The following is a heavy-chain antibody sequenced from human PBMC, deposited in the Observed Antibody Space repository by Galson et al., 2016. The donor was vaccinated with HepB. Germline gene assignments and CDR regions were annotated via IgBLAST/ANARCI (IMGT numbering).Heavy chain of an antibody. CDR1: GFIFSDFG. D-gene: IGHD3-9*01. J-gene: IGHJ4*02. Sequence: SLRLSCAGAGFIFSDFGIHWVRQAPGKGLEWVAATSHDGSSEIYADSVKGRFTIFKDNSKNILYLQMNNLGAGDTAFYYCAKGVTGTFDYLLSQWGQGNLVTVSS. CDR3: AKGVTGTFDYLLSQ. V-gene: IGHV3-30*18. CDR2: TSHDGSSE.